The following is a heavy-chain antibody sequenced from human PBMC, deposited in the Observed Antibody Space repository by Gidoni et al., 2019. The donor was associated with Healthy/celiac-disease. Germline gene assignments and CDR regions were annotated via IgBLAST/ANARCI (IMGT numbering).Heavy chain of an antibody. CDR3: ARTTTDFWSGYLSWFDP. D-gene: IGHD3-3*01. V-gene: IGHV3-66*02. J-gene: IGHJ5*02. Sequence: EVQLVESGGGLVQPGGSLRLSCAASGFPVSRNYMSWVRQAPGKGLEGVSVIYSGGSTYYADSVKGRFTISRDNSKNTLYLQMNSLRAEDTAVYYCARTTTDFWSGYLSWFDPWGQGTLVTVSS. CDR2: IYSGGST. CDR1: GFPVSRNY.